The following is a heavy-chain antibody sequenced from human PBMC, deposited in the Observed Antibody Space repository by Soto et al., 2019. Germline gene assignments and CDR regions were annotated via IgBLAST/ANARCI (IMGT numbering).Heavy chain of an antibody. V-gene: IGHV3-30*18. CDR3: AKDSGYDIYYYYGMDV. CDR2: ISYDGSNK. Sequence: GGSLRLSCAASGFTFSSYGMHWVRQAPGKGLEWVAVISYDGSNKYYADSVKGRFTISRDNSKNTLYLQMNSLRAEDTAVYYCAKDSGYDIYYYYGMDVWGQGTTVTVSS. J-gene: IGHJ6*02. D-gene: IGHD5-12*01. CDR1: GFTFSSYG.